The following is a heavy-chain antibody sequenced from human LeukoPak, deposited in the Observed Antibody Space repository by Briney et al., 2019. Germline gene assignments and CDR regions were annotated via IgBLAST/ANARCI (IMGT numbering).Heavy chain of an antibody. J-gene: IGHJ4*02. CDR2: ISTGSSTT. CDR1: EFAFSTYN. Sequence: PGGSLRLSCAASEFAFSTYNMNWVRQAPGKGLGWVSYISTGSSTTYYADSVKGRFTISRDSVENSLYLQMNSLRDEDTAVYYCARVAAGYSVNYFDYWGQGTLVTVSS. V-gene: IGHV3-48*02. D-gene: IGHD4-23*01. CDR3: ARVAAGYSVNYFDY.